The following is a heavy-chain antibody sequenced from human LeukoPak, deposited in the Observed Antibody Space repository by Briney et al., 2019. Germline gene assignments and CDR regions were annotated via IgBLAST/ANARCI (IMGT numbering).Heavy chain of an antibody. CDR3: AKDPTDFDSSGQTYFDY. J-gene: IGHJ4*02. CDR1: GFTFSSYE. D-gene: IGHD3-22*01. Sequence: GGSLRLSCAVSGFTFSSYEMNWVRQAPGKGLEWVSYISSSGSTIYYADSVKGRFTISRDNSKNTLYLQMNSLRAEDTAVYYCAKDPTDFDSSGQTYFDYWGQGTLVTVSS. V-gene: IGHV3-48*03. CDR2: ISSSGSTI.